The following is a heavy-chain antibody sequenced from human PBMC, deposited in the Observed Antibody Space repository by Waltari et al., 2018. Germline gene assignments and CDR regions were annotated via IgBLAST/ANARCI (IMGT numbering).Heavy chain of an antibody. CDR2: IYYSGST. CDR3: ASTVYYDSSGWTYYFDY. J-gene: IGHJ4*02. V-gene: IGHV4-39*01. Sequence: QLQLQESGPGLVKPSETLSLTCTVSGGPNSSSSYYWGWIRQPPGKGLEWIGSIYYSGSTYYNPSLKSRVTISVDTSKNQFSLKLSSVTAADTAVYYCASTVYYDSSGWTYYFDYWGQGTLVTVSS. D-gene: IGHD3-22*01. CDR1: GGPNSSSSYY.